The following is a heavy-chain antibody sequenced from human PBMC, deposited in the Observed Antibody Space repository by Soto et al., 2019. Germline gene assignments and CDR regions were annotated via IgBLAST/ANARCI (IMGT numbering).Heavy chain of an antibody. CDR1: GFTFSSYG. D-gene: IGHD6-19*01. CDR3: ATPVAGYFDS. V-gene: IGHV3-30*03. CDR2: ISYDGSNK. Sequence: SLRLSCAASGFTFSSYGMHWVRQAPGKGLEWVAVISYDGSNKYYADSVKGRFTISRDNSKNTLYLQMNSLRAEDTAVYYCATPVAGYFDSWGQGTRVTVSS. J-gene: IGHJ4*02.